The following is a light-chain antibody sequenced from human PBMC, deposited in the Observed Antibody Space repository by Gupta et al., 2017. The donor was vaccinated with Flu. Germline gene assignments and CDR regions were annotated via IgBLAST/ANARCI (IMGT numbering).Light chain of an antibody. Sequence: EIVLTQSPGTLSVSQGDRATLSCRASQTVRGNFVAWFQQRPGQAPRLLISEASGRAAGIPDRFSGSGSGAEFRLTISRVEPEDFAIYYCHQYNNGPLTFGGGTKVEI. J-gene: IGKJ4*01. CDR1: QTVRGNF. CDR3: HQYNNGPLT. V-gene: IGKV3D-20*02. CDR2: EAS.